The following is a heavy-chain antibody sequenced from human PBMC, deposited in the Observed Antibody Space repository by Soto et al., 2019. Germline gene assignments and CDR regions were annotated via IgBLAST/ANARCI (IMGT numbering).Heavy chain of an antibody. V-gene: IGHV1-18*01. Sequence: QAQLVQSGAEVKKPGASVKVSCRASGYTFTSYGYAWVRQAPGQGLDWRGWISAYNGDTNYAQKCQDRVTLTTDTSTTTAYMELRNLGSDDTAVYYCARSGDYCTSITCLFDSFWGLGTLVTVSS. CDR2: ISAYNGDT. J-gene: IGHJ4*02. CDR1: GYTFTSYG. CDR3: ARSGDYCTSITCLFDSF. D-gene: IGHD2-8*01.